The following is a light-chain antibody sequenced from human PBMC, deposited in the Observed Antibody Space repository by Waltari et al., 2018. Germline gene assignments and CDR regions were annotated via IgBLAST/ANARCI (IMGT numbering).Light chain of an antibody. J-gene: IGLJ1*01. Sequence: YDLTQPPSVSVSPGQTASVTCSGDNLGNKYPSRYQQKPGQSPLLVTYQGSKRPAGIPERISGSSSGNTATLTISGTQAMDEADYYCQAWDGNTGVFGAGTWVTVL. CDR3: QAWDGNTGV. CDR1: NLGNKY. CDR2: QGS. V-gene: IGLV3-1*01.